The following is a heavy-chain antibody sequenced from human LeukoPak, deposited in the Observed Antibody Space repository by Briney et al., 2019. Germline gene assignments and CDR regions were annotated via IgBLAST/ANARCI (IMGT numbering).Heavy chain of an antibody. Sequence: PGGSLRLSCAASGFTFSSYSMNWVRQAPGKGLEWVSSISSSSSYIYYADSVKGRFTISRDNAKNSLYLQMNSLRAEDTAVYYCAKDAQIWSGYYHYFDYWGQGTLVTVSS. D-gene: IGHD3-3*01. J-gene: IGHJ4*02. CDR2: ISSSSSYI. V-gene: IGHV3-21*01. CDR1: GFTFSSYS. CDR3: AKDAQIWSGYYHYFDY.